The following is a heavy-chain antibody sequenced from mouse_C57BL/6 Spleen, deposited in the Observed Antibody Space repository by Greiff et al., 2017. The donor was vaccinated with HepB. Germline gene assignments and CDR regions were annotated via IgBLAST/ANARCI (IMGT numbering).Heavy chain of an antibody. J-gene: IGHJ3*01. V-gene: IGHV1-42*01. D-gene: IGHD1-2*01. CDR1: GYSFTGYY. Sequence: EVQLVESGPELVKPGASVKISCKASGYSFTGYYMNWVKQSPEKSLEWIGEINPSTGGTTYNQKFKAKATLTVDKSSSTAYMQLKSLTSEDSAVYYCASSKSGFDYWGQGTLVTVSA. CDR3: ASSKSGFDY. CDR2: INPSTGGT.